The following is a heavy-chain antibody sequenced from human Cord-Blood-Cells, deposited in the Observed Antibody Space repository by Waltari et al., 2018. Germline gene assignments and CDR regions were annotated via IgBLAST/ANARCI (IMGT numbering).Heavy chain of an antibody. J-gene: IGHJ4*02. CDR2: IYSGGST. CDR3: ARGDYDSSGYYFDY. V-gene: IGHV3-53*01. Sequence: EVQLVESGGGLIQPGGSLRLSCAASGFTVSSNYMSWVRQAPGKGLECVSVIYSGGSTYYADSVKGRFTISRDNSKNTLYLQMNSLRAEDTAVYYCARGDYDSSGYYFDYWGQGTLVTVSS. D-gene: IGHD3-22*01. CDR1: GFTVSSNY.